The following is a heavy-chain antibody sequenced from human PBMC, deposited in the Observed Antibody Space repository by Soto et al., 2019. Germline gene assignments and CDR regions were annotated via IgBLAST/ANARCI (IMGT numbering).Heavy chain of an antibody. J-gene: IGHJ4*02. D-gene: IGHD3-10*01. CDR1: GFTFSSYG. V-gene: IGHV3-33*01. CDR2: IWYDGSNK. CDR3: ARGTLETMVRGPILFDY. Sequence: GGSLRLSCAASGFTFSSYGMHWVRQAPGKGLEWVAVIWYDGSNKYYADSVKGRFTISRDNSKNTLYLQMNRLRAEDTAVYYCARGTLETMVRGPILFDYWGQGTLVTVSS.